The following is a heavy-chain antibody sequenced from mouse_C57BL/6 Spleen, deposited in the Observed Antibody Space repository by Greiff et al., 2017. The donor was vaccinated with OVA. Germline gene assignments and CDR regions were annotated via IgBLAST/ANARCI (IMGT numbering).Heavy chain of an antibody. J-gene: IGHJ3*01. D-gene: IGHD1-1*01. CDR2: IRSKSNNYAT. V-gene: IGHV10-1*01. CDR1: GFSFNTYA. CDR3: VRQGSSPFAY. Sequence: GGGLVQPKGSLKLSCAASGFSFNTYAMNWVRQAPGKGLEWVARIRSKSNNYATYYADSVKDRFTISRDDSESMLYLQMNNLKTEDTAMYYCVRQGSSPFAYWGQGTLVTVSA.